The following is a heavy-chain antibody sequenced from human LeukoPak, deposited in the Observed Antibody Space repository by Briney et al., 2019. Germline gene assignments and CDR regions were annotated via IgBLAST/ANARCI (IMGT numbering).Heavy chain of an antibody. CDR1: GGSISSSNYY. CDR3: AREGGSGSYSLDY. Sequence: SQTLSLTCSVSGGSISSSNYYWSWIRQPAGKGLKWIGRIYTSGSTNYNPSLKSRVTISVDTSKNQFSLKLSSVTAADTAVYYCAREGGSGSYSLDYWGQGTLVTVSS. V-gene: IGHV4-61*02. D-gene: IGHD3-10*01. CDR2: IYTSGST. J-gene: IGHJ4*02.